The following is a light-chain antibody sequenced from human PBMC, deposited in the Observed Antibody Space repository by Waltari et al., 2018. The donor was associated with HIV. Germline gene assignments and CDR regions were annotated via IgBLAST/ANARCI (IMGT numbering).Light chain of an antibody. J-gene: IGKJ5*01. CDR3: QQYNNWPPIT. V-gene: IGKV3-15*01. CDR2: GAS. CDR1: QSVSSN. Sequence: EIVMTQSPATLSVSPGERATLSCRASQSVSSNLAWYQQKPCQAPRLLIYGASTRATGIAARFSGSGVGTDFTRTISILQSEDFAVYYCQQYNNWPPITFGQGTRLEIK.